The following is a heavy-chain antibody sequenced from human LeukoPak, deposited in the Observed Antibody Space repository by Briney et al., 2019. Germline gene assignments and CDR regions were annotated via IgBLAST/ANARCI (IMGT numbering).Heavy chain of an antibody. Sequence: NTGGSLRLSRAASGFTFSSYSMNWVRQAPGRALEWVSSITSSGTYIFYADSVKGRFTISRDNAKNSLYLQMNSLGPEDTAVYYCARDPYSGNYGNYYYYYMDVWGKGTTVTISS. D-gene: IGHD1-26*01. CDR2: ITSSGTYI. J-gene: IGHJ6*03. CDR3: ARDPYSGNYGNYYYYYMDV. V-gene: IGHV3-21*01. CDR1: GFTFSSYS.